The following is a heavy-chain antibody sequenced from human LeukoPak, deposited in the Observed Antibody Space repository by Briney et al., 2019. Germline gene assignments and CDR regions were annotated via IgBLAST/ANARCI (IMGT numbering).Heavy chain of an antibody. CDR1: GYTFTGYY. CDR3: ARDTPEGGYSGYEAHYYYMDV. CDR2: INPNSGGT. J-gene: IGHJ6*03. D-gene: IGHD5-12*01. Sequence: ASVKVSCKASGYTFTGYYMHWVRQAPGQGLGWMGWINPNSGGTNYAQKFQGRVTMTRDTSISTAYMELSRLRSDDTAVYYCARDTPEGGYSGYEAHYYYMDVWGKGTTVTVSS. V-gene: IGHV1-2*02.